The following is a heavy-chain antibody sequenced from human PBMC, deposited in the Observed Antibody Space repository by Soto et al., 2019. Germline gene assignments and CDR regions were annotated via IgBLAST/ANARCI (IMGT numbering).Heavy chain of an antibody. Sequence: ASVKVSCKASGYTFTSYVISWVRQAPGQGLEWMGWISAYNGNTNYAQKLQSRVTMTTDTSTSTAYMELRSLRSDDTAVYYCASSGYSGSYYNYYYGMDVWGQGTTVTVSS. CDR2: ISAYNGNT. J-gene: IGHJ6*02. CDR3: ASSGYSGSYYNYYYGMDV. V-gene: IGHV1-18*04. D-gene: IGHD1-26*01. CDR1: GYTFTSYV.